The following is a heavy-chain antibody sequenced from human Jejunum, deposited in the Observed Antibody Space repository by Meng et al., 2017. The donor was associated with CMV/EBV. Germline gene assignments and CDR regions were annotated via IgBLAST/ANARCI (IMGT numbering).Heavy chain of an antibody. J-gene: IGHJ5*02. D-gene: IGHD5-18*01. CDR3: ARDLQLST. CDR1: GFTFISYS. Sequence: SCAASGFTFISYSMNWVRQAPGKGLEWVSSITSSSGTIYYADSVKGRFTIFRDNAKNSLHLQMNSLRADDTAVYYCARDLQLSTWGQGTLVTVSS. V-gene: IGHV3-48*04. CDR2: ITSSSGTI.